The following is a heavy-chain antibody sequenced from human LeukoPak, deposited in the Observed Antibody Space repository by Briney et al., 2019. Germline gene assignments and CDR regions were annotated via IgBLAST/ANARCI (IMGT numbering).Heavy chain of an antibody. CDR1: GFTFTTHD. D-gene: IGHD6-6*01. CDR2: MNPDSGDT. Sequence: ASVKVSCKTSGFTFTTHDMTWVRQATGQGLEWMGWMNPDSGDTGYAQKFQGRVTMTRDTSTSTVYIELSSLRSEDTAVYYCARDSPWQLVRHFDYWGQGTLVTVSS. J-gene: IGHJ4*02. V-gene: IGHV1-8*01. CDR3: ARDSPWQLVRHFDY.